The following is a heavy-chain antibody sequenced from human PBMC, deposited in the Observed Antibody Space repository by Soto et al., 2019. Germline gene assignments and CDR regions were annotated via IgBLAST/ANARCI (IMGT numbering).Heavy chain of an antibody. J-gene: IGHJ4*02. CDR2: INSGSTSV. D-gene: IGHD3-3*01. CDR1: GFTFNSYS. Sequence: EVQLVESGGGLVQPGGSLRLSCVASGFTFNSYSMNWVRQAPGKGLEWISYINSGSTSVFYADSVKGRFTISRDNAKNSLYLQMNSLRAEDTAVYYCARDRRFLEWLDYWGQGTLVSVSS. CDR3: ARDRRFLEWLDY. V-gene: IGHV3-48*01.